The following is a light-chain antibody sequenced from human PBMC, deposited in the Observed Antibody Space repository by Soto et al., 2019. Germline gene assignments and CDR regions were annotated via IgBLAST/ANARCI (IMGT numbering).Light chain of an antibody. CDR1: QTVSSN. J-gene: IGKJ2*01. CDR2: GAS. V-gene: IGKV3-15*01. Sequence: EVLMTQSPAILSLSPGERATLSCRTSQTVSSNFVWYQQKPGQAPRLLIYGASTRATGTPGRFSGSGSGTEFTLTISSLQSEDFAIYYCQQYNNWPPYTFGQGTRLEIK. CDR3: QQYNNWPPYT.